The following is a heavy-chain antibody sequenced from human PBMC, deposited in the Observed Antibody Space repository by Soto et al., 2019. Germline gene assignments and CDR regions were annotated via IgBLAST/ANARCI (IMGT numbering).Heavy chain of an antibody. CDR3: ARGVVGNYYYYGMDV. V-gene: IGHV3-33*01. Sequence: GVSLRLSCAASGFTFSSYGMHWVRQAPGKGLEWVAVIWYDGSNKYYADSVKGRFTISRDNSKNTLYLQMNSLRAEDTAVYYCARGVVGNYYYYGMDVWGQGTTVTVSS. CDR2: IWYDGSNK. D-gene: IGHD2-15*01. CDR1: GFTFSSYG. J-gene: IGHJ6*02.